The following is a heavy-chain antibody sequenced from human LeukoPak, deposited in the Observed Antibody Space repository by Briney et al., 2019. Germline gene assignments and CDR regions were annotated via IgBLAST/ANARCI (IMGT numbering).Heavy chain of an antibody. J-gene: IGHJ3*02. CDR3: ARDTKPPTYYYDSSGYSDDAFDI. Sequence: ASVKVSCKASGYTFTGYYMHGVRQAPGQGLEWMGWINPNSGGTNYAQKFQGRVTMARDTSISTAYMELCRLRSDDTAVYYCARDTKPPTYYYDSSGYSDDAFDIWGQGTMVTVSS. CDR1: GYTFTGYY. V-gene: IGHV1-2*02. CDR2: INPNSGGT. D-gene: IGHD3-22*01.